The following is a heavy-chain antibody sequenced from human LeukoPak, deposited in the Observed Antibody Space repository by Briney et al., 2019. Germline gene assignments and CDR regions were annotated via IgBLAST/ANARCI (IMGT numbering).Heavy chain of an antibody. J-gene: IGHJ3*02. CDR1: GYTFTDYY. Sequence: ASVTVSCKASGYTFTDYYIHWVRQAPGQGLEYMGWINPNSGGTNSAQKFQDWVTMTRDTSISTAYMELSRLRSDDTAVYYCARDLVGHDAFDIWGQGTMVTVSS. V-gene: IGHV1-2*04. CDR3: ARDLVGHDAFDI. CDR2: INPNSGGT. D-gene: IGHD1-26*01.